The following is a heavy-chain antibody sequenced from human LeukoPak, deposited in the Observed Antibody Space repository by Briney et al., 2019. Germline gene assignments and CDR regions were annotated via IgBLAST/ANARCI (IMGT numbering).Heavy chain of an antibody. CDR2: ISSRSTYI. J-gene: IGHJ4*02. V-gene: IGHV3-21*01. CDR1: GFTFISYS. Sequence: KSGGSLRLSCAASGFTFISYSMTWFRQAPAKGLEWVSSISSRSTYIYYADSLKSRFTISRDYAKNLLYLQMNSLRAEDTAVYYCARNIEGYKLYNFDSWGQGTLVTVSS. D-gene: IGHD5-24*01. CDR3: ARNIEGYKLYNFDS.